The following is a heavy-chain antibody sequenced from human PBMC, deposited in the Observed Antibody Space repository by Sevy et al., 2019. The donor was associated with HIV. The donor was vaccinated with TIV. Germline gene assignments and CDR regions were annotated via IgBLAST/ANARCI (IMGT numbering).Heavy chain of an antibody. CDR1: GGTFSRFA. CDR3: ARPSYGSGRGYQNYFYYYGMDD. J-gene: IGHJ6*02. Sequence: ASVKVSCKASGGTFSRFALSWVRQAPGQGLEWMGGIIPIFGTTKYAQKFQGRVTIIADESTSTAYMELSSLGSEDTAVYYCARPSYGSGRGYQNYFYYYGMDDWGPGTTVTVSS. D-gene: IGHD3-10*01. CDR2: IIPIFGTT. V-gene: IGHV1-69*13.